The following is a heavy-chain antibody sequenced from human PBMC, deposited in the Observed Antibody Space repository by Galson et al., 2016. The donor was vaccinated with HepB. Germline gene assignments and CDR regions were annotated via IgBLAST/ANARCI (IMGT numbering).Heavy chain of an antibody. CDR2: IKRDVSEK. J-gene: IGHJ4*02. Sequence: SLRLSCAASGFNFSTYWMSWVRQAPGKGPEWVADIKRDVSEKYYVDSVKGRFTISRDNAKNSLYLQMNSLRTEDSGLYYCANGGDYFRFDSWGQGALVTVSS. V-gene: IGHV3-7*03. CDR1: GFNFSTYW. D-gene: IGHD4-17*01. CDR3: ANGGDYFRFDS.